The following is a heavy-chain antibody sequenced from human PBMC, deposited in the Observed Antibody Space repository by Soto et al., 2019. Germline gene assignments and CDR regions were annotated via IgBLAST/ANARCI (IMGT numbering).Heavy chain of an antibody. V-gene: IGHV1-18*01. D-gene: IGHD1-1*01. CDR3: ARGWGQLQRWLKPDY. J-gene: IGHJ4*02. Sequence: QVQLVQSGAEVKKPGASVKVSCKASGYTFTSCGISWVRQAPGQGLEWMGWISGYNGNTNYAQKLQGRVTMTTDTSTSKAYMELRSLRSDDTAVYYCARGWGQLQRWLKPDYWGQGTLVTVSS. CDR1: GYTFTSCG. CDR2: ISGYNGNT.